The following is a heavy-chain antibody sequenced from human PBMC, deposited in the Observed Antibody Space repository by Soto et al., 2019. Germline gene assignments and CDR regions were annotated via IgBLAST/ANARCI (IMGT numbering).Heavy chain of an antibody. CDR1: GDSIGTTHSY. CDR3: ARHEGNGNVWPLDY. V-gene: IGHV4-39*01. D-gene: IGHD2-8*01. CDR2: IHYSGST. J-gene: IGHJ4*02. Sequence: PSETLSLTCTVSGDSIGTTHSYWAWISQSPGKGLEWIGNIHYSGSTYYMPSLRSRVTLSVDTSKNQFSLRLTSVTAEDTAVYYCARHEGNGNVWPLDYWGQGILVTVSS.